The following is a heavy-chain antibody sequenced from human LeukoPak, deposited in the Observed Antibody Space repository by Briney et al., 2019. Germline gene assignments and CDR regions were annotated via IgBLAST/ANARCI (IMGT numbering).Heavy chain of an antibody. Sequence: SETLSLTCAVYGGSFSGYYWSWIRQPPGKGLEWIGEINHSGSTNYNPSLKSRVTISVDTSKNQFSLKLSSVTAADTAVYYCARGPQPVVAATGWGQGTLVTVSS. J-gene: IGHJ4*02. CDR1: GGSFSGYY. D-gene: IGHD2-15*01. CDR3: ARGPQPVVAATG. V-gene: IGHV4-34*01. CDR2: INHSGST.